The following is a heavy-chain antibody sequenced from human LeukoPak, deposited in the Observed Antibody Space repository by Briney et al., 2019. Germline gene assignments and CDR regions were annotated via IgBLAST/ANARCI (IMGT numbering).Heavy chain of an antibody. CDR3: ARDGEIAAVGYYYYYYMDV. J-gene: IGHJ6*03. Sequence: GGSLRLSCAASTFTFINYAMHWVRQAPGKGLEWVAVISFDGNNEYYADSVRGRFTISRDNSKNTLYLQMDSLRGEDTAVYYCARDGEIAAVGYYYYYYMDVWGKGTTVTVSS. CDR2: ISFDGNNE. CDR1: TFTFINYA. V-gene: IGHV3-30-3*01. D-gene: IGHD6-13*01.